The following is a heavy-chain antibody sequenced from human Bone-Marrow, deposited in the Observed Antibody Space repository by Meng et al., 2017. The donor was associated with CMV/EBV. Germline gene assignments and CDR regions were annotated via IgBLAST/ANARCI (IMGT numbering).Heavy chain of an antibody. J-gene: IGHJ4*02. Sequence: GESLKISCAASGFTFSIYCIHWVRQAPGKGLVWVSRINSDGSSATYADSVKGRFTISRDNSKNTVSLQMNSLRAEDTAVYYCAREGGELGGDYWGQGTLVTVSS. CDR1: GFTFSIYC. V-gene: IGHV3-74*01. CDR3: AREGGELGGDY. CDR2: INSDGSSA. D-gene: IGHD1-26*01.